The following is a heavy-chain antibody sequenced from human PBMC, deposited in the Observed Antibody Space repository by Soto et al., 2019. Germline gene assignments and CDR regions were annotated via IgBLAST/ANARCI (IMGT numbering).Heavy chain of an antibody. CDR3: ARSEGSSYYYGMDV. Sequence: QVQLVQSGAEVKKPGASVKVYCKASGYTFTSYYMHWVRQAPGQGLEWMGRINPSGGSTSYAQKCQGRVNMSRDTSTSTVYMVLSCLTSEDTAEYYGARSEGSSYYYGMDVSGQGTTVIDTS. D-gene: IGHD6-19*01. V-gene: IGHV1-46*01. CDR1: GYTFTSYY. CDR2: INPSGGST. J-gene: IGHJ6*02.